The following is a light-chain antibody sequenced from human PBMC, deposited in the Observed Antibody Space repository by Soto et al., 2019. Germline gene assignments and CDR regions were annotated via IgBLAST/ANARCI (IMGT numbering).Light chain of an antibody. J-gene: IGKJ1*01. CDR2: DVS. CDR1: QSVSSN. V-gene: IGKV3-20*01. Sequence: EIVLTQSPGTLSLSPGERATLSCRASQSVSSNLAWYQQKPGQAPRLLIYDVSRRATGIPERFSGSGSGTDFTLIISRLEPEDFAVYYCQQYGSSPRTFGQGTKVDIK. CDR3: QQYGSSPRT.